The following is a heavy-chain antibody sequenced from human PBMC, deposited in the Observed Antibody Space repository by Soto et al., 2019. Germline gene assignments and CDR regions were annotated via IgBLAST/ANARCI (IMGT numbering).Heavy chain of an antibody. V-gene: IGHV4-39*01. D-gene: IGHD3-10*01. CDR3: TRRRFGDRVVTTMDV. CDR1: GGSIGGSNFF. Sequence: PSETLSLTCTVSGGSIGGSNFFWGWIRQSPGTGLEWLGTIYSSGATYYSPSLKSRITMSLDTSKNQSSLNLGSVTAADTAVYYCTRRRFGDRVVTTMDVWGPGTTVTVSS. J-gene: IGHJ6*02. CDR2: IYSSGAT.